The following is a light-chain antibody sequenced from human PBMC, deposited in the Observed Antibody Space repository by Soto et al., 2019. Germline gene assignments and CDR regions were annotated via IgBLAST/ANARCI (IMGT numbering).Light chain of an antibody. CDR2: AAS. J-gene: IGKJ1*01. Sequence: DIQMTQSPSSLSASVGDRVTITCRASQSISSYLNWYQHKPGKAPKLLIYAASSLQTGVPSRFSGSRSATDFALTISSLQRDDFATYYCQQTGSFPRTFGQGTKVDIK. CDR3: QQTGSFPRT. CDR1: QSISSY. V-gene: IGKV1-39*01.